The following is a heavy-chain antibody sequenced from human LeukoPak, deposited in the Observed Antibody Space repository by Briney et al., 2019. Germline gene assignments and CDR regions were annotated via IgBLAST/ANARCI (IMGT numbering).Heavy chain of an antibody. CDR1: GFTFRRYA. CDR3: AKDLVSYYYDSSGSAFDI. V-gene: IGHV3-23*01. J-gene: IGHJ3*02. Sequence: PGGSLRLSCAASGFTFRRYAMSWVRQAPGKGLEWVSTLSGSGGSTYYEDSVKGRFTISRDNSKNTLFLQLNSLRADDTAVYYCAKDLVSYYYDSSGSAFDIWGQGTMVTVSS. D-gene: IGHD3-22*01. CDR2: LSGSGGST.